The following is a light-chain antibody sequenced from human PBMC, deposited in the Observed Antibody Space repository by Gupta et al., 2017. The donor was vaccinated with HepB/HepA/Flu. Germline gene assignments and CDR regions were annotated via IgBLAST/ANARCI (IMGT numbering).Light chain of an antibody. J-gene: IGKJ1*01. CDR1: QSVSSN. Sequence: TQSPATLSVSPGERATLSCRASQSVSSNLAWYQQKPGQAPRLLIYGASTRATGIPARFSGSGSGTEFILTLTSLQSEDFAVYYCQQYNDWPSWTFGKGTKVEI. CDR2: GAS. CDR3: QQYNDWPSWT. V-gene: IGKV3-15*01.